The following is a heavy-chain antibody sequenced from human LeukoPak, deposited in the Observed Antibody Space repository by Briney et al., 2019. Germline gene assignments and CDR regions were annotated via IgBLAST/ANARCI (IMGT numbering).Heavy chain of an antibody. D-gene: IGHD7-27*01. Sequence: GGSLRLSCAAPGFTFSSYSMNWVRQAPGKGLEWISYITRDSGIKTCADSVKGRFTLSRDNAKNSLYLQMNSLRDEDTAVYYCARDKNWGFDYWGQGSLVTVSS. CDR2: ITRDSGIK. CDR1: GFTFSSYS. V-gene: IGHV3-48*02. J-gene: IGHJ4*02. CDR3: ARDKNWGFDY.